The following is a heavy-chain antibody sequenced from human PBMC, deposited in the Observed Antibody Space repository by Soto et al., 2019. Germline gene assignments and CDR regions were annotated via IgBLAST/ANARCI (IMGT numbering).Heavy chain of an antibody. CDR2: VNGGNGNT. CDR1: GYTFSTCI. CDR3: ARRPLLESHFDY. V-gene: IGHV1-3*05. Sequence: QVQLVQSGAEEKKPGASVKVSCKASGYTFSTCIIHWVRQASGQRFEWMGWVNGGNGNTQNSQKFQGRLTITKDTSATTAYMELSSLTSQATAVCYCARRPLLESHFDYWGRGTLVTVS. J-gene: IGHJ4*02.